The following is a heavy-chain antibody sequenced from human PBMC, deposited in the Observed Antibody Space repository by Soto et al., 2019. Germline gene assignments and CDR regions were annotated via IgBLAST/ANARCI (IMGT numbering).Heavy chain of an antibody. D-gene: IGHD1-26*01. CDR1: GGTFSSYA. Sequence: SVKVSCKASGGTFSSYAISWVRQAPGQGLEWMGGIIPIFGTANYAQKFQGRVTITAAESTSTAYLQMNSLRAEDTAVYFCARYSGKYQGPIDYWGQGTLVTVSS. CDR2: IIPIFGTA. V-gene: IGHV1-69*13. CDR3: ARYSGKYQGPIDY. J-gene: IGHJ4*02.